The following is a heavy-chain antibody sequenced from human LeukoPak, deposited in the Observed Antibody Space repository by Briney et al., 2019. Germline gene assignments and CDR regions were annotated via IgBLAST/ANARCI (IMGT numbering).Heavy chain of an antibody. CDR1: GGSFSGYY. D-gene: IGHD1-1*01. Sequence: PSETLSLTCAVYGGSFSGYYWSWIRQPPGKGLEWIGEINHSGSTNYNPSLKSRVTISVDTSKNQFSLKLSSVTAADTAVYYCARGPNSWNDAEAFDYWGQGTLVTVSS. V-gene: IGHV4-34*01. J-gene: IGHJ4*02. CDR3: ARGPNSWNDAEAFDY. CDR2: INHSGST.